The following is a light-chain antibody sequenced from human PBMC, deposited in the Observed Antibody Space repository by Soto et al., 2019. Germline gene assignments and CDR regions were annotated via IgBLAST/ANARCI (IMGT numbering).Light chain of an antibody. CDR3: QQYNNWPPT. V-gene: IGKV3-15*01. J-gene: IGKJ5*01. CDR1: QSVSGN. CDR2: GAS. Sequence: EIVMTQSPATLSVSPGERATLSCRASQSVSGNLACYQQKPGQAPRLLIYGASTRATGIPARFSGSGSGTDFTLTISSLQSEDFAVYYCQQYNNWPPTFGQGTRLESK.